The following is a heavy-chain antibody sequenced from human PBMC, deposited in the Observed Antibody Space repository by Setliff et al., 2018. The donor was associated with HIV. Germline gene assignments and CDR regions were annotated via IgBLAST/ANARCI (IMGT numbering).Heavy chain of an antibody. CDR1: GYSLSAYY. Sequence: PSETLSLTCAASGYSLSAYYWGWIRQPPGKGLEWIASIFYSGSTNHNPSLKSRVTISVDTSKNQFSLKLSSVTAADTAVYYCARGALGPTVTSYHYYYMDVWGKGTTVTVSS. CDR3: ARGALGPTVTSYHYYYMDV. D-gene: IGHD4-17*01. V-gene: IGHV4-59*01. J-gene: IGHJ6*03. CDR2: IFYSGST.